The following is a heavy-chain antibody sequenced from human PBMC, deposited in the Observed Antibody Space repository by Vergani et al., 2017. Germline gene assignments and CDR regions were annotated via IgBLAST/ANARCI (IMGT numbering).Heavy chain of an antibody. CDR2: ISSSSSYI. D-gene: IGHD4-17*01. CDR1: GFTFSSYS. Sequence: EVQLVEPGGGLVKPGGSLRLSCAASGFTFSSYSRNWVRQVPGKGLEWVSSISSSSSYIYYADSVKGRFTISRDNAKNSLYLQMNSLRAEDTAVYYCARDTVTPRGFVSYYYYMDVWGKGP. V-gene: IGHV3-21*01. CDR3: ARDTVTPRGFVSYYYYMDV. J-gene: IGHJ6*03.